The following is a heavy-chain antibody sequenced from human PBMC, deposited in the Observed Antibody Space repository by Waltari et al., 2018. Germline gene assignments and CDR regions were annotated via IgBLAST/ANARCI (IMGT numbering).Heavy chain of an antibody. CDR1: GFTVSNTY. V-gene: IGHV3-66*01. CDR3: ARVTHSNPAYFDL. CDR2: FYSGGSA. J-gene: IGHJ2*01. D-gene: IGHD4-4*01. Sequence: EVQLVESGGGLVQPGGSLRLSCEASGFTVSNTYIGWVRQAPGKGLEWVSVFYSGGSAYYADSLKGRFTLSRDNSKNTVYLQMKSLRVEDTAVYYCARVTHSNPAYFDLWGRGTLVTVSS.